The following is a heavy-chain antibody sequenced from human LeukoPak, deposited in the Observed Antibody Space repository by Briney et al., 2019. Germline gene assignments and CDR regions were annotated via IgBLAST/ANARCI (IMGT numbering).Heavy chain of an antibody. J-gene: IGHJ4*02. Sequence: ASVKVSCKASGYTFTSNYIHWVRQAPGQGLEWMGMIYPRDGSTSYAQKFQGRVTVTGDTSTSTEHMELSGLRSEDTAVYYCARDQEGFDYWGQGTLVTVSS. CDR2: IYPRDGST. CDR3: ARDQEGFDY. CDR1: GYTFTSNY. V-gene: IGHV1-46*01.